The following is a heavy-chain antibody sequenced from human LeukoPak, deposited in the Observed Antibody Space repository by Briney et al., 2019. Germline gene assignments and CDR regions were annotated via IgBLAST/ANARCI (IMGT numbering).Heavy chain of an antibody. D-gene: IGHD2-2*02. CDR1: GFTFSGYG. J-gene: IGHJ4*02. Sequence: GGPLRLSCAASGFTFSGYGMHWVRQAPGKGLEWISYISSSSSSTIYYADSVKGRYTISRDNAKNSLYLQMNSLRAEDTAVYYCARAPTILDYWGQGTPVTVSS. CDR3: ARAPTILDY. V-gene: IGHV3-48*01. CDR2: ISSSSSSTI.